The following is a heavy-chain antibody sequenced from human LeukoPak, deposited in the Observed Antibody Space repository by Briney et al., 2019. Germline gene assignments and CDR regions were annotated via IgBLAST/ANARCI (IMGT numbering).Heavy chain of an antibody. CDR1: GGTFSSYA. J-gene: IGHJ5*02. Sequence: ASVKVSCKASGGTFSSYAISWVRQAPGQGLEWMGRIIPILGIANYAQKFRGRVTITADKSTSTAYMELSSLRSEDTAVYYCARAGGSGSPQPSTWGQGTLVTVSS. D-gene: IGHD3-10*01. V-gene: IGHV1-69*04. CDR3: ARAGGSGSPQPST. CDR2: IIPILGIA.